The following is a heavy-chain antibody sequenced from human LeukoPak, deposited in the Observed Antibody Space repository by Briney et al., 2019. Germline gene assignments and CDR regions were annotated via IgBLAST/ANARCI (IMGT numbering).Heavy chain of an antibody. Sequence: PGGSLRLSCAASGFTFSSYAMSWVRQAPGKGLEWVSGISGSGGNIHYVDSVKGRFTISRDNSKNMLYLQMKSLRAEDTAVYYCARRAGGYSHPHDYWGQGILVTVSS. J-gene: IGHJ4*02. CDR2: ISGSGGNI. D-gene: IGHD4-23*01. CDR3: ARRAGGYSHPHDY. V-gene: IGHV3-23*01. CDR1: GFTFSSYA.